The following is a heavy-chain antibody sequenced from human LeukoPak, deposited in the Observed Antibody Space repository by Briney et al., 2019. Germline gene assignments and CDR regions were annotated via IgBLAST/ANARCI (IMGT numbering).Heavy chain of an antibody. Sequence: PGGSLRLSCAASGFTFSSYWMSWVRQAPGKGLEWVANIKQDGSEKYYVDSVKGRFTISRDNAKNSLYLQMNSLRAEDTAVYYCARALPGAYDILTGYSVGAFDIWGQGTMVTVSS. V-gene: IGHV3-7*01. D-gene: IGHD3-9*01. CDR3: ARALPGAYDILTGYSVGAFDI. CDR2: IKQDGSEK. CDR1: GFTFSSYW. J-gene: IGHJ3*02.